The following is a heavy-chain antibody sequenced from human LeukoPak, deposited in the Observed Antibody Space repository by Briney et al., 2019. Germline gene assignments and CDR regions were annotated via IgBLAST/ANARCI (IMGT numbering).Heavy chain of an antibody. CDR3: ARMDYDYVWGSYPGYYFDY. Sequence: PSETLSLTCTVSGGSISSYYWSWIRQPPGKGLEWIGYIYYSGSTNYNPSLKSRVTISVDTSKNQFSLKLSSVTAADTAVYYCARMDYDYVWGSYPGYYFDYWGQGTLVTDSS. V-gene: IGHV4-59*01. CDR2: IYYSGST. CDR1: GGSISSYY. J-gene: IGHJ4*02. D-gene: IGHD3-16*02.